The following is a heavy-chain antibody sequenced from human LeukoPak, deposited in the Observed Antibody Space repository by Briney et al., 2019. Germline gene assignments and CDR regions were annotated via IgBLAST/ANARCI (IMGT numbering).Heavy chain of an antibody. CDR2: IYSGGST. CDR3: ARDSIVDWAYYYMDV. J-gene: IGHJ6*03. Sequence: GGSLRLSCAASGFTVSSNYMSWVRQAPGKGLEWVSAIYSGGSTYYADSVRGRFTISRDNSENTLYLQMNSLRAEDTAVYYCARDSIVDWAYYYMDVWGKGTTVTVSS. D-gene: IGHD1-26*01. CDR1: GFTVSSNY. V-gene: IGHV3-53*01.